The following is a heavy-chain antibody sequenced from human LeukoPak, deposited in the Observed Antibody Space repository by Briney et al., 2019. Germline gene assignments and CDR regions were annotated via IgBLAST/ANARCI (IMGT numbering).Heavy chain of an antibody. CDR2: INSDGSST. CDR1: GFAFSSYW. J-gene: IGHJ5*02. D-gene: IGHD4-11*01. CDR3: ARPVYSYYANWFDP. Sequence: GGSLRLSCAASGFAFSSYWMHWVRQAPGKGLVWVSRINSDGSSTTYADSVQGRFTISRDNAKNTLYLQMNSLRADDTAVYYCARPVYSYYANWFDPWGQGTLVTVSS. V-gene: IGHV3-74*01.